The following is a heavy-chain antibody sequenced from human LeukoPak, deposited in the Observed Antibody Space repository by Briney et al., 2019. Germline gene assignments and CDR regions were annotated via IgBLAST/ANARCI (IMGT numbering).Heavy chain of an antibody. J-gene: IGHJ3*02. CDR3: ARLGKSGMTTLTTRAFDI. D-gene: IGHD4-11*01. CDR2: IYYSGKI. V-gene: IGHV4-39*01. CDR1: GGSLRSSSYY. Sequence: SETLSLTCTVSGGSLRSSSYYWGWVRQPPGEGVERIESIYYSGKIYNNPSRKSRVTMSVDPSKNQFSLQLSSVTAADTAVYYCARLGKSGMTTLTTRAFDIWGQGTVVTVSS.